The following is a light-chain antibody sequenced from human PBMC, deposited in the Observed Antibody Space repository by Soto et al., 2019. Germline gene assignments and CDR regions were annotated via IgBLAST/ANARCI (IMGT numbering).Light chain of an antibody. J-gene: IGKJ5*01. CDR3: QQSYSTPIT. Sequence: DIQMTQSPSTLSASVGDRVTITCRASQSISSWLAWYQQKPGKTPKLLIYDASSLESGVPSRFSGSGSGTEFTLTSSSLQPEDFATYYCQQSYSTPITFGQGTRLEIK. CDR1: QSISSW. CDR2: DAS. V-gene: IGKV1-5*01.